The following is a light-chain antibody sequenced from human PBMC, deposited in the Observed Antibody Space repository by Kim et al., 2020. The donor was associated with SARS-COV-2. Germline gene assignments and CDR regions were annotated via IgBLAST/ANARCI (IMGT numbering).Light chain of an antibody. CDR3: QSYNRDNVL. V-gene: IGLV6-57*03. J-gene: IGLJ2*01. Sequence: GKAVPSSSTRSSGSIDDNYVQWYQQRPGGVPTTVIYEDDQRPSGVSDRFSGSIDNSSNSASLTSSGLRTEDEADYYCQSYNRDNVLFGGGTQLTVL. CDR2: EDD. CDR1: SGSIDDNY.